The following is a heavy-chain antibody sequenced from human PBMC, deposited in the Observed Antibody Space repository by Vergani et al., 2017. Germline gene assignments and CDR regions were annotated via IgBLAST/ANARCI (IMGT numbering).Heavy chain of an antibody. CDR3: ARDLAYCGGDCYNYYYGMDV. J-gene: IGHJ6*02. V-gene: IGHV3-21*01. Sequence: EVQLVESGGGLVKPGGSLRLSCAASGFTFSSYSMNWVRQAPGKGLEWVSSISSSSSYIYYADSVKGRFTISRDNAKNSLYLQMNSLRAEDTAVYYCARDLAYCGGDCYNYYYGMDVWGQGTTVTVSS. D-gene: IGHD2-21*02. CDR2: ISSSSSYI. CDR1: GFTFSSYS.